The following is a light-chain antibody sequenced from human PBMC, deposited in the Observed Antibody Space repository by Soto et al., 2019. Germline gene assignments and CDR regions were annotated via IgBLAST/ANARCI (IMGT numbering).Light chain of an antibody. J-gene: IGKJ2*01. Sequence: DIQMTQSPSSLSASIGDRVTISCRASQNVATYLNWYQQKPGKAPKLLIYLASTLQSGVPSRFSGSGSGTDFTLTISSLKPEDVAAYFCQQSYSTPYTFGRGTKLEIK. CDR1: QNVATY. CDR2: LAS. CDR3: QQSYSTPYT. V-gene: IGKV1-39*01.